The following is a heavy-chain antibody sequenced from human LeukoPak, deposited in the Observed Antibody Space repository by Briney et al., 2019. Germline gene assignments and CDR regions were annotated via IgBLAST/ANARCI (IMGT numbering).Heavy chain of an antibody. V-gene: IGHV4-34*01. CDR1: GGSSSGYY. CDR2: INHSGST. Sequence: SETLSLTCAVYGGSSSGYYWSWIRQPPGKGLEWIGEINHSGSTNYNPSLKSRVTISVDTSKNQFSLKLSSVTAADTAVYSCARDSSGYYYAARKTLDYWGQGTLVTVSS. J-gene: IGHJ4*02. D-gene: IGHD3-22*01. CDR3: ARDSSGYYYAARKTLDY.